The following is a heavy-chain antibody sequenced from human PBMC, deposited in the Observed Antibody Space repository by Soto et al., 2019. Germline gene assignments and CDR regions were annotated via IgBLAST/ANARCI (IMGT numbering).Heavy chain of an antibody. CDR2: ISYSGST. CDR3: MNYKSGWEY. J-gene: IGHJ4*02. V-gene: IGHV4-39*01. D-gene: IGHD6-19*01. CDR1: GVSISSRDYY. Sequence: QLQLQESGPGLVQPSETLSLTCTVSGVSISSRDYYWGWIRQPPGKGLEWIGMISYSGSTYYSPSLKSGVTISADTSNNQLSLRLSSVTAADTGVLHCMNYKSGWEYWGQVTVVTVAS.